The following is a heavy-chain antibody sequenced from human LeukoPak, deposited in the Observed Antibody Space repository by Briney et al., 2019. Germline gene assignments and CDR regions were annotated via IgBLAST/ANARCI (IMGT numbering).Heavy chain of an antibody. Sequence: GRSLRLSCAASGFTFDDYAMHWVRQAPGKGLEWVSGISWNSGSIGYADSVKGRFTISRDNAKNSLYLQMNSLRAEDTALYYCAKDPGPLLVRYYFDYWGQGTLVTVSS. D-gene: IGHD1-14*01. CDR2: ISWNSGSI. J-gene: IGHJ4*02. CDR3: AKDPGPLLVRYYFDY. V-gene: IGHV3-9*01. CDR1: GFTFDDYA.